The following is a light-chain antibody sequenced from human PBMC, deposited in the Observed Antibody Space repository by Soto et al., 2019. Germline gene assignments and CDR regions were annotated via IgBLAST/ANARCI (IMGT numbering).Light chain of an antibody. V-gene: IGKV3-20*01. Sequence: EIVLTQSPGTLSLSPGERATLSCRASQSVGDNSLTWYQQKPGQSPRLLFYGASNRATGIPDRFSGSGSGTDFTLTISRLEPEDVAVYYCQQYYSAPRMFGQVTKVEIK. CDR1: QSVGDNS. CDR2: GAS. J-gene: IGKJ1*01. CDR3: QQYYSAPRM.